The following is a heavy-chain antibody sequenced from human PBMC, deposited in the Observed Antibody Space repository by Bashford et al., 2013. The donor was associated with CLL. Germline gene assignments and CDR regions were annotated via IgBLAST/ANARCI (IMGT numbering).Heavy chain of an antibody. D-gene: IGHD3-22*01. CDR2: INHSGST. J-gene: IGHJ6*02. V-gene: IGHV4-34*01. CDR3: ARGPMIVVVINPGEPYYYYYYGMDV. Sequence: SETLSLTCAVYGGSFSGYYWSWIRQPPGKGLEWIGEINHSGSTNYNPSLKSRVTISVDTSKNQFSLKLSSVTAADTAVYYCARGPMIVVVINPGEPYYYYYYGMDVWGHGTTVTVSS. CDR1: GGSFSGYY.